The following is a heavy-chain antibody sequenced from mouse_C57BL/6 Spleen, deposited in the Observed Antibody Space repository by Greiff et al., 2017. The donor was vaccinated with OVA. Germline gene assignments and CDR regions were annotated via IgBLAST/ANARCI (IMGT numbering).Heavy chain of an antibody. CDR1: GYTFTDYE. CDR2: IDPETGGT. V-gene: IGHV1-15*01. D-gene: IGHD1-1*01. Sequence: QVQLQQSGAELVRPGASVTLSCKASGYTFTDYEMHWVKQTPVHGLEWIGAIDPETGGTAYNQKFKGKAILTADKSSSTAYMELRSLTSEDSAVYYCTRAYYYGSTSEGKNYAMDYWGQGTSVTVSS. J-gene: IGHJ4*01. CDR3: TRAYYYGSTSEGKNYAMDY.